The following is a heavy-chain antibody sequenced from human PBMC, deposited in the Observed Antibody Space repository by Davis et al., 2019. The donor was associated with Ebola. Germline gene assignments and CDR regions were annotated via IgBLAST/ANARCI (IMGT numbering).Heavy chain of an antibody. V-gene: IGHV1-3*01. CDR3: ARGAPRSIVARPGLRYYYYGMDV. D-gene: IGHD6-6*01. CDR2: INAGNGNT. Sequence: ASVKVSCKASGYTFTSYAMHWVRQAPGQRLEWMGWINAGNGNTKYSQKFQGRVTITRDTSASTAYMELSSLRSEDPAVYYCARGAPRSIVARPGLRYYYYGMDVWGQGTTVTVSS. J-gene: IGHJ6*02. CDR1: GYTFTSYA.